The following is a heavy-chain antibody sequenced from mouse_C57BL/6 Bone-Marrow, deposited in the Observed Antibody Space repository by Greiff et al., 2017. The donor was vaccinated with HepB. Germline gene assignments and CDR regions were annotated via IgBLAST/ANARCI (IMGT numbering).Heavy chain of an antibody. V-gene: IGHV1-4*01. J-gene: IGHJ1*03. Sequence: QVQLQQSGAELARPGASVKMSCKASGYTFTSYTMHWVKQRPGQGLEWIGYINPSSGYTKYNQKFKDKATLTADKSSSTAYMQLSSLTSEDSAVYYWARGYYGSSWYFDVWGTGTTVTVSS. CDR3: ARGYYGSSWYFDV. CDR1: GYTFTSYT. D-gene: IGHD1-1*01. CDR2: INPSSGYT.